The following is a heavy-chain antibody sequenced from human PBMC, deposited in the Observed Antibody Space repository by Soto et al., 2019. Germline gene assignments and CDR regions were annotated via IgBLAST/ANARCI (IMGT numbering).Heavy chain of an antibody. Sequence: SQTLSLTCAISGDSVSSNSAAWNWIRQSPSRGLEWLGRTYYRSKWYNDYAVSVKSRITINPDTSKNQFSLQLNSVTPEDTAVYCCARSLAGGRIAAVPDLAFDIWGQGTMVTVSS. J-gene: IGHJ3*02. CDR1: GDSVSSNSAA. CDR3: ARSLAGGRIAAVPDLAFDI. D-gene: IGHD6-13*01. CDR2: TYYRSKWYN. V-gene: IGHV6-1*01.